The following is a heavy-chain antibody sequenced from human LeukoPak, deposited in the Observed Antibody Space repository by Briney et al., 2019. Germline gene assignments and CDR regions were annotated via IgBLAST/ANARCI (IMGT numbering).Heavy chain of an antibody. J-gene: IGHJ4*02. D-gene: IGHD2-2*01. V-gene: IGHV3-21*01. CDR1: GFTFSSYA. CDR2: ISSSSSYI. CDR3: ARLRAQMLSSSDF. Sequence: PGGSLRLSCAASGFTFSSYAMHWVRQAPGKGLEWVSSISSSSSYIDYADSVKGRFTISRDSAKNSLYLQMNSLRAEDTAVYYCARLRAQMLSSSDFWGQGSLVTVSS.